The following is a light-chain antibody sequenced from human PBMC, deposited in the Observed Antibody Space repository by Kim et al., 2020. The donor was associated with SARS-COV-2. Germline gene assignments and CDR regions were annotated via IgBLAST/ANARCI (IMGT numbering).Light chain of an antibody. J-gene: IGKJ1*01. CDR2: GAS. V-gene: IGKV3-20*01. Sequence: FPGERAPLSCRASQCVSSSSLAWYQQKPGQAPRLLIYGASSRATGIPDRFSGSGSGTDFTLTISRLEPEDFAVYYCQQYGSSPQTFGQGTKVDIK. CDR3: QQYGSSPQT. CDR1: QCVSSSS.